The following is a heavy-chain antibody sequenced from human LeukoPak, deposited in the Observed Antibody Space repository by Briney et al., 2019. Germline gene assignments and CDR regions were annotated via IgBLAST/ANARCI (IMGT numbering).Heavy chain of an antibody. Sequence: GGSLRLSCAASGFTFSSYSMNWVRQAPGKGLEWVSSISSSSSYIYYADSVKGRFTISRDNAKNSLYPQMNSLRAEDTAVYYCARSIVGATGIDYWGQGTLVTVSS. CDR3: ARSIVGATGIDY. CDR1: GFTFSSYS. D-gene: IGHD1-26*01. J-gene: IGHJ4*02. V-gene: IGHV3-21*01. CDR2: ISSSSSYI.